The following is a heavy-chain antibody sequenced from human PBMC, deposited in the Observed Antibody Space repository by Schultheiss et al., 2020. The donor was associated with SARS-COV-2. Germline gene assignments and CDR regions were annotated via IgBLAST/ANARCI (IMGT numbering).Heavy chain of an antibody. V-gene: IGHV4-34*01. D-gene: IGHD6-13*01. J-gene: IGHJ5*02. Sequence: GSLRLSCAASGFTFSSYWMTWIRQTPGKGLEWIGEINHSGSTNYNPSLKSRVTISVDTSKNQFSLKLSSVTAADTAVYYCASMLAKAAAGKPDGFDPWGQGTLVTVSS. CDR1: GFTFSSYW. CDR3: ASMLAKAAAGKPDGFDP. CDR2: INHSGST.